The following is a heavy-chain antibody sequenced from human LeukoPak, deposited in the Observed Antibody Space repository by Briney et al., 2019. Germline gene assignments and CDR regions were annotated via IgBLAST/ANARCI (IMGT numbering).Heavy chain of an antibody. CDR2: IWYDGSNK. CDR3: ARDYLDWYFDL. Sequence: GRSLRLSCAASGFTFSSYGMHWVRQAPGKGLEWVAVIWYDGSNKYYADSVKGRFTISRDDSKNTLYLQMNSLRAEDTAVYYCARDYLDWYFDLWGRGTLVTVSS. J-gene: IGHJ2*01. CDR1: GFTFSSYG. V-gene: IGHV3-33*01.